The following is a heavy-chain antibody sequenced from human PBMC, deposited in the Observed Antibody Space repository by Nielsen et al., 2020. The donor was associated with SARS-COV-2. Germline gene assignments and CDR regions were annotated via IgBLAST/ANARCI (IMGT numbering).Heavy chain of an antibody. CDR2: ISYSGST. J-gene: IGHJ4*02. D-gene: IGHD3-16*01. CDR1: GGSISSYY. Sequence: LRLSCTVSGGSISSYYWTWIRQPPGMGLEYIGYISYSGSTYYDPSLKSRVTISVDTSKNQFSLKLTSVTAADTAVYYCARGGSYFDYWGQGTLVTVSS. V-gene: IGHV4-30-4*01. CDR3: ARGGSYFDY.